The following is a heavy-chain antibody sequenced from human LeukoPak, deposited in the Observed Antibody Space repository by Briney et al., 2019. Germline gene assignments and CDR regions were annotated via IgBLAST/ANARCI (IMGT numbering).Heavy chain of an antibody. V-gene: IGHV1-18*01. Sequence: GASVKVSCKASGGTFSSYAISWVRQAPGQGLEWMGWISAYNGNTNYAQKFQGRVTMTTDTSASTAYMELRSLRSDDTAVYYCARDSHYYDRSGYPDYWGQGTLVTVSS. CDR2: ISAYNGNT. CDR3: ARDSHYYDRSGYPDY. J-gene: IGHJ4*02. CDR1: GGTFSSYA. D-gene: IGHD3-22*01.